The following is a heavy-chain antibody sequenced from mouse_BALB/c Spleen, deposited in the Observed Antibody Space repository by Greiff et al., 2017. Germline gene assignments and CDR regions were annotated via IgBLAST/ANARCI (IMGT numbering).Heavy chain of an antibody. V-gene: IGHV1S127*01. CDR3: TRSRCTTVREDYYYAMDY. D-gene: IGHD1-1*01. J-gene: IGHJ4*01. CDR2: IDPSDSYT. CDR1: GYTFTSYW. Sequence: QVQLQQPGAELVKPGASVKMSCKASGYTFTSYWMHWVKQRPGQGLEWIGTIDPSDSYTSYNQKFKGKATLTVDTSSSTAYMQLSSLTSEDSAIYYCTRSRCTTVREDYYYAMDYWGQGTSVTVSS.